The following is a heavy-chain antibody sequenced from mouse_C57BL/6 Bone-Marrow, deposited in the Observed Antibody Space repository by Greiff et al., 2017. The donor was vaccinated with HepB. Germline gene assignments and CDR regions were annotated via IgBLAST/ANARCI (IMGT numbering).Heavy chain of an antibody. CDR1: GFTFSDYG. V-gene: IGHV5-15*01. CDR3: ARLGYYGYYFDY. CDR2: ISNLAYSI. Sequence: EVKLVESGGGLVQPGGSLKLSCAASGFTFSDYGMAWVRQAPRKGPEWVAFISNLAYSIYYADTETGRFTISRDNAKNTLYLEMSSLRSEDTAMYYCARLGYYGYYFDYWGQGTTLTVSS. J-gene: IGHJ2*01. D-gene: IGHD1-1*01.